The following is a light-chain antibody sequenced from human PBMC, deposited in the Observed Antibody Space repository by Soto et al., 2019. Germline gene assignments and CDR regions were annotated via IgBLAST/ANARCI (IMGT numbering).Light chain of an antibody. CDR1: SSDVGGYNY. V-gene: IGLV2-8*01. CDR2: EVT. Sequence: QSALTHPPSASESLGQSVTISCTGTSSDVGGYNYVSWHQQHPGKAPKVMIYEVTKRPPGVPDRFSGSKSGNTASLTVYGLQAEDEAAYYCSSFAGGGNPVLLGGGTKLTVL. CDR3: SSFAGGGNPVL. J-gene: IGLJ2*01.